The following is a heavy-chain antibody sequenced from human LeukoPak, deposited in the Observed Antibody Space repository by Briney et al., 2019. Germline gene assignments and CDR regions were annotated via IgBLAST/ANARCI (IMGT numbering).Heavy chain of an antibody. CDR2: IKQDGSDK. D-gene: IGHD1-1*01. CDR3: ARDHNDGYFDY. CDR1: GFTFSNYW. Sequence: GGSLRLSCAASGFTFSNYWMSWVRQAPGKGLEWVANIKQDGSDKYCVDSVKGRFTISRDNAKSSLYLQMDSLRAEDTAVYYCARDHNDGYFDYWGQGTLVTVSS. V-gene: IGHV3-7*01. J-gene: IGHJ4*02.